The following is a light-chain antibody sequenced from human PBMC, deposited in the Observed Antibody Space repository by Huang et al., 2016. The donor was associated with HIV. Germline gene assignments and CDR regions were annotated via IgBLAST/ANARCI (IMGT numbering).Light chain of an antibody. J-gene: IGKJ4*01. V-gene: IGKV4-1*01. CDR1: QSGLYNSNNKNY. Sequence: DIVMTQSPESLAVSLGERATINCKSSQSGLYNSNNKNYLAWYKQKPGQPPELLIKWASTRESGVPDRFSGSGSGTDFTLTISGLQTEDVAVYYCQQYYNTPLTFGGGTKVEIK. CDR2: WAS. CDR3: QQYYNTPLT.